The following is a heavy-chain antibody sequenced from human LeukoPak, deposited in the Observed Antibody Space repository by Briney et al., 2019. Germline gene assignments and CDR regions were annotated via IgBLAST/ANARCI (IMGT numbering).Heavy chain of an antibody. J-gene: IGHJ4*02. CDR2: IYSGGST. Sequence: GGSLRLSCAASGFTVSSNYMSWVRQAPGKGLEWVSVIYSGGSTYYADSVKGRFTISRDNSKNTLYLQMNSLRAEDTAVYYCVRDMYYYGSGSFWGQGTLVTVSS. V-gene: IGHV3-53*01. CDR1: GFTVSSNY. D-gene: IGHD3-10*01. CDR3: VRDMYYYGSGSF.